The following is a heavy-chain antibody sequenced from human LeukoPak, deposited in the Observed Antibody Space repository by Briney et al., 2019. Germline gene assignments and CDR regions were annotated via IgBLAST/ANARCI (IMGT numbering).Heavy chain of an antibody. V-gene: IGHV3-23*01. CDR1: GFTFSSYA. CDR3: AKIPDSNYWYFGL. D-gene: IGHD4-11*01. CDR2: ISCSGGST. J-gene: IGHJ2*01. Sequence: GGSVRLSCAASGFTFSSYAMSWVRQAPGKGLEWVSAISCSGGSTYYADSVKGRFTISRDNSKNTLYLQMNSLRAEDTAVYYCAKIPDSNYWYFGLWGRGTLVTVSS.